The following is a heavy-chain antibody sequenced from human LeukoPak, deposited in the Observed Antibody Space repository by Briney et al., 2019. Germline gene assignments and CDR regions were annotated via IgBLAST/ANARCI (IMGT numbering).Heavy chain of an antibody. J-gene: IGHJ4*02. CDR3: ARDLSWYFFDY. D-gene: IGHD6-13*01. CDR2: VSYDGSSK. Sequence: GGSLRLSCAASGFTFSSDAMHWVRQAPGKGLEWVAVVSYDGSSKYYADSVKGRFTISRDNSKNTVYLQMNSLRAEDTAVYYCARDLSWYFFDYWGQGTLVTVSS. V-gene: IGHV3-30-3*01. CDR1: GFTFSSDA.